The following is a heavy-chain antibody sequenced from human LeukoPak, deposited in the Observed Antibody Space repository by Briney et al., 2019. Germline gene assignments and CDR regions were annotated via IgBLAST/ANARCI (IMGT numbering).Heavy chain of an antibody. Sequence: ASVKVSCKASGYTFTSYYMHWVRQAPGQGLEWMGIITPSGGSTSYAQKFQGRVTMTRDTSISTAYMEVSRLRSDDTAVYYCASIGGTSLDYWGQGTLVTVSS. V-gene: IGHV1-46*01. CDR1: GYTFTSYY. CDR2: ITPSGGST. D-gene: IGHD4-23*01. J-gene: IGHJ4*02. CDR3: ASIGGTSLDY.